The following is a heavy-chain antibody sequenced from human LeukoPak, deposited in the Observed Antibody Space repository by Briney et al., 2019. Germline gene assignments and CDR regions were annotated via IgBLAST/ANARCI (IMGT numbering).Heavy chain of an antibody. CDR3: VGDQVDNVGWLT. CDR2: INGDGRTT. CDR1: GFIFSTYT. D-gene: IGHD5-12*01. V-gene: IGHV3-64D*06. Sequence: PGGSLRLSCSASGFIFSTYTMYWVRQAPGKGLEFVSVINGDGRTTYYADSVKGRFTISRDNSKNTLYLQMNSLRAEDTAVYYCVGDQVDNVGWLTWGQGTRFTVSS. J-gene: IGHJ5*02.